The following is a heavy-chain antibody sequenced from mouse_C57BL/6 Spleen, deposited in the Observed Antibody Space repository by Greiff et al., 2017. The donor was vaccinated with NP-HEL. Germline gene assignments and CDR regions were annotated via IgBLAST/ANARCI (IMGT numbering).Heavy chain of an antibody. CDR1: GYAFSSSW. V-gene: IGHV1-82*01. D-gene: IGHD4-1*01. CDR3: ARENWDDWYFDV. CDR2: IYPGDGDT. Sequence: QVQLKESGPELVKPGASVKISCKASGYAFSSSWMNWVKQRPGKGLEWIGRIYPGDGDTNYNGKFKGKATLTADKSSSTAYMQLSSLTSEDSAVYFCARENWDDWYFDVWGTGTTVTVSS. J-gene: IGHJ1*03.